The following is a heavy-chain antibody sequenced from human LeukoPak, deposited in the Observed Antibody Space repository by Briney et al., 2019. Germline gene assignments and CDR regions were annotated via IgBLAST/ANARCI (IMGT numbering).Heavy chain of an antibody. CDR1: GFTFSPYT. CDR3: AKERAGYYLDV. CDR2: IIGDGITT. V-gene: IGHV3-64*02. D-gene: IGHD3-9*01. J-gene: IGHJ6*03. Sequence: PGGSLRLSCAASGFTFSPYTMHWVRQAPGKGLEFVSAIIGDGITTYYADSVKGRFTVSRDNSKSTLYLQMGSLTAEDMAVYYCAKERAGYYLDVWGKGTTVTV.